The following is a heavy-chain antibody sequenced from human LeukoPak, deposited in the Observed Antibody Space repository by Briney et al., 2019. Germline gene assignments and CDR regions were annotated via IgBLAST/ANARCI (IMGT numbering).Heavy chain of an antibody. CDR2: INHSGST. V-gene: IGHV4-34*01. CDR1: GGSFSGYY. CDR3: ARVRALYCSGGSCYPSSPHNWFDP. D-gene: IGHD2-15*01. Sequence: SETLSLTCAVYGGSFSGYYWSWIRQPPGKGLEWIGEINHSGSTNYNPSLKSRVTISVDTSKNQFSLKLSSVTAADTAVYYRARVRALYCSGGSCYPSSPHNWFDPWGQGTLVTVSS. J-gene: IGHJ5*02.